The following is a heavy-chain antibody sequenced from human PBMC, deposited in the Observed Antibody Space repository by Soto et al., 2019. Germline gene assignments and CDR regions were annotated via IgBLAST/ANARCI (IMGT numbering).Heavy chain of an antibody. CDR1: GSTFSSYA. V-gene: IGHV1-69*12. Sequence: QVQLVQSGAEVKKPGSSVKVSCKASGSTFSSYAISWVRQAPGQGLEWMGGIIPIFGTANYAQKFQGRVTITADESTSTAYMELSSLRSEDTAVYFCARHVPTAGYYYGMDVWGQGTTVTVSS. D-gene: IGHD2-2*01. J-gene: IGHJ6*02. CDR3: ARHVPTAGYYYGMDV. CDR2: IIPIFGTA.